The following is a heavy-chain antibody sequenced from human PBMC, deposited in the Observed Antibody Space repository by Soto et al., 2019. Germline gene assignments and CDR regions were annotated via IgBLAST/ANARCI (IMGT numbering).Heavy chain of an antibody. CDR3: ARDPQWELLRPFDAFDI. CDR2: ISYDGSNK. V-gene: IGHV3-30-3*01. Sequence: SGGSLRLSCAASGFTFSSYAMHWVRQAPGKGLEWVAVISYDGSNKYYADSVKGRFTISRDNSKNTLYLQMNSLRAEDTAVYYCARDPQWELLRPFDAFDIWGQGTMVTVSS. CDR1: GFTFSSYA. J-gene: IGHJ3*02. D-gene: IGHD1-26*01.